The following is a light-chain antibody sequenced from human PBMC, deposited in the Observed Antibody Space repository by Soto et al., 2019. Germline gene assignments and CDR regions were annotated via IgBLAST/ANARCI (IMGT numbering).Light chain of an antibody. CDR2: GAS. CDR1: QSVSSN. J-gene: IGKJ1*01. CDR3: RQYNNWPTT. Sequence: EIVMTQSPATLSVSPGERATLSCRASQSVSSNLAWYQQKPGQAPRLLIYGASTRATGIPARFSGSGSGTEFTLTISSLQSEDFAVYYCRQYNNWPTTFGQGTKVDIK. V-gene: IGKV3-15*01.